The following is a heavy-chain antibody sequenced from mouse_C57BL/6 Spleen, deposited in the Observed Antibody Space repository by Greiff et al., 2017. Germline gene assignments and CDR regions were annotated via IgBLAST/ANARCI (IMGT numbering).Heavy chain of an antibody. CDR2: ISYDGSN. CDR3: ARDDY. J-gene: IGHJ2*01. V-gene: IGHV3-6*01. Sequence: EVKLQESGPGLVKPSQSLSLTCSVTGYSITSGYYWNWIRQFPGNKLEWMGYISYDGSNNYNPSLQNRISITRDTSKNQFFLKLNSVTTEDTATYYCARDDYWGQGTTLTVSS. CDR1: GYSITSGYY.